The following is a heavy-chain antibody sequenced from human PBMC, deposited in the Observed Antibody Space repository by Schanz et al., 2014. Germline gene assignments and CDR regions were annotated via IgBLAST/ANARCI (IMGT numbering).Heavy chain of an antibody. CDR2: ILYDGSHN. Sequence: QVQLVESGGGVVQPGRSLRLSCAASGFTFSAYGMHWVRQAPGKGLEWVAFILYDGSHNNTAHSVKGRFTISRDNSKNTLYLQMKDVRPDDTAVYYCAKDHFGHFDSSGCSDCYYYGMDVWGQGTTVTVSS. CDR3: AKDHFGHFDSSGCSDCYYYGMDV. CDR1: GFTFSAYG. D-gene: IGHD3-22*01. V-gene: IGHV3-30*19. J-gene: IGHJ6*02.